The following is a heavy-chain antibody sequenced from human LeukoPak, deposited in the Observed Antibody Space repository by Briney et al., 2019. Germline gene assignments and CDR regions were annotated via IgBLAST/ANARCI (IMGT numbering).Heavy chain of an antibody. CDR2: ISAYNGNT. V-gene: IGHV1-18*01. CDR1: GYTFTSYG. D-gene: IGHD3-9*01. Sequence: ASVKVSCKASGYTFTSYGISWVRQAPGQGLEWMGWISAYNGNTNYAQKLQGRVTMTTDTSTSTAYMELRSLRSDDTAVYYCARRIYYDILTGYENWFGPWGQGTLVTASS. J-gene: IGHJ5*02. CDR3: ARRIYYDILTGYENWFGP.